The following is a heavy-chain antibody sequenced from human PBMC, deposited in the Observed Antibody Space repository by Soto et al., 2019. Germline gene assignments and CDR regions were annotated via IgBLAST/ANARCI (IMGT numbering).Heavy chain of an antibody. CDR3: ARDINAYPAHSSSWPLRISYYYYGMDV. CDR2: IVAIFGTE. Sequence: QVQLVQSGAEVKKPGSSVKVSCKASGGTFSSYAISWVRQAPGQGLEWMGGIVAIFGTEYYAQKLQGRVTITADKPTSTAYMELSSLRSEDTALHHCARDINAYPAHSSSWPLRISYYYYGMDVWDQGTTVTVSS. V-gene: IGHV1-69*06. J-gene: IGHJ6*02. CDR1: GGTFSSYA. D-gene: IGHD6-13*01.